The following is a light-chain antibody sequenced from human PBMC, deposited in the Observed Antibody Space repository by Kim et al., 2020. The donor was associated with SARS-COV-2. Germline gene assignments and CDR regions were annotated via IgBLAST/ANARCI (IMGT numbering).Light chain of an antibody. Sequence: GQSLTISCTGTSSDVGGYHYVSWYQHHPGKAPKLMIYDVSNRPSGVSNRFSGSKSGNTASLTISGLQAEDEADYYCSSYTSSSTLVFGGGTQLTVL. CDR2: DVS. J-gene: IGLJ2*01. CDR1: SSDVGGYHY. CDR3: SSYTSSSTLV. V-gene: IGLV2-14*03.